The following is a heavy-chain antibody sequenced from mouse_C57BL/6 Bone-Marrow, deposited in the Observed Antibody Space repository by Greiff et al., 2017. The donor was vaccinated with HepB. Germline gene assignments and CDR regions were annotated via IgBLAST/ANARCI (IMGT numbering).Heavy chain of an antibody. Sequence: DVMLVESGGDLVKPGGSLKLSCAASGFTFSSYGMSWVRQTPDKRLEWVATISSGGSYTYYPDSVKGRFTISRDNAKNTLYLQMSSLKSEDTAMYYCARHGTAQAYYFDYWGQGTTLTVSS. CDR1: GFTFSSYG. V-gene: IGHV5-6*02. J-gene: IGHJ2*01. CDR2: ISSGGSYT. D-gene: IGHD3-2*02. CDR3: ARHGTAQAYYFDY.